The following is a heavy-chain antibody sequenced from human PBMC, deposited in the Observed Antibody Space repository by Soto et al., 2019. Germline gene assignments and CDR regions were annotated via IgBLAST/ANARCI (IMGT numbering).Heavy chain of an antibody. CDR2: IYYSDSA. V-gene: IGHV4-59*02. CDR1: GGSVSSYY. Sequence: SETLSLTCTVSGGSVSSYYWGWIRQPPGKGLEWIGYIYYSDSANYNPSLKSRVIISDDTSKNQFSLRLSSVTAADTAVYYCVRAYYDTFGYSLDPWGQGTLVT. J-gene: IGHJ5*02. CDR3: VRAYYDTFGYSLDP. D-gene: IGHD3-22*01.